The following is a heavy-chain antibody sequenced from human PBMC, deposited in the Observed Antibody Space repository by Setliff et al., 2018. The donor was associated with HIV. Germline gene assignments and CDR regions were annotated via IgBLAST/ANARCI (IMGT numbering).Heavy chain of an antibody. CDR1: GYTFTDHY. CDR2: FTPFNDNT. CDR3: ARSSRANEAFDV. J-gene: IGHJ3*01. V-gene: IGHV1-45*02. Sequence: SVKVSCKASGYTFTDHYLHWVRQAPGQALEWMGWFTPFNDNTNYAQKYRGRISITRDRSMSTAHMELSSLRSEDTGMYYCARSSRANEAFDVWGQGTMVTVSS.